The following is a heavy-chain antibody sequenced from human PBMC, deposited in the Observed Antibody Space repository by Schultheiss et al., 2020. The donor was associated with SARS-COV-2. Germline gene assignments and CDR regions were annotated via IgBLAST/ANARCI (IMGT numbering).Heavy chain of an antibody. D-gene: IGHD4-23*01. J-gene: IGHJ3*02. V-gene: IGHV3-53*01. Sequence: GGSLRLSCAASSFTFSDCCMSWVRQAPGKGLEWVSIIYSSGSTYYADSVKGRFTISRDDAKNTLFLQMNSLRVADTAVYYCAREVTRKAFDIWGQGTMVTVSS. CDR3: AREVTRKAFDI. CDR1: SFTFSDCC. CDR2: IYSSGST.